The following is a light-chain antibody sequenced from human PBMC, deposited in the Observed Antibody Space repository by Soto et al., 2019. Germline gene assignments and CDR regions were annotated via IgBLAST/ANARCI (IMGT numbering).Light chain of an antibody. CDR1: SSDVGSYNL. Sequence: QPALTQPASVSGSPGQSITISCTGTSSDVGSYNLVSWYQQHPGKAPKLMIYEGSKRPSGGSNRFSGSKSGNTASLAISGLQAEDEADYYCCSYAGSSTPYVFGTGTKVTVL. CDR2: EGS. CDR3: CSYAGSSTPYV. J-gene: IGLJ1*01. V-gene: IGLV2-23*01.